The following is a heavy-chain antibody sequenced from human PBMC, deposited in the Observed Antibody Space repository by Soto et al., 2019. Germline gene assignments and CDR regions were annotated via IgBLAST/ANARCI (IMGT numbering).Heavy chain of an antibody. CDR1: GGTFSSYA. V-gene: IGHV1-69*12. D-gene: IGHD3-16*01. J-gene: IGHJ6*02. CDR2: MIPIFGTP. Sequence: QVQLVQSGAEVKKPGSSVKVSCKASGGTFSSYAISGVRQAPGQGLEWMGGMIPIFGTPDYAQKFQGRVTITADESTSTAYMELSSLRSEDTAVYYCAFTLSANYYYGMDVWGQGSTVTVSS. CDR3: AFTLSANYYYGMDV.